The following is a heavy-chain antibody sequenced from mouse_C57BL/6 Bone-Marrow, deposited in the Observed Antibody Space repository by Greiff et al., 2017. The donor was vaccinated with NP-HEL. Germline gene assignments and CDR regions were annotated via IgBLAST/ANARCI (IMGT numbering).Heavy chain of an antibody. J-gene: IGHJ2*01. CDR2: IFPSDSDT. CDR3: ARYGIYRSLFGF. Sequence: VQLQQPGAELVRPGSSVKLSCKASGYTFTNYWLDWVKQRPGHGLEWIGKIFPSDSDTNYNQKFKDKATLTVDISSNTAYLQLSSLTSEASAVFFCARYGIYRSLFGFWGQGTTLTVSS. CDR1: GYTFTNYW. D-gene: IGHD2-1*01. V-gene: IGHV1-61*01.